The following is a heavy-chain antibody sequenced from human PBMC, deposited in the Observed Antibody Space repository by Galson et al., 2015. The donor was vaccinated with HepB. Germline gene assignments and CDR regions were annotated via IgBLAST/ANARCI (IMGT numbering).Heavy chain of an antibody. CDR3: ARDRRSDYYDSSDLDY. J-gene: IGHJ4*02. D-gene: IGHD3-22*01. CDR2: ISYDGSNK. V-gene: IGHV3-30*04. CDR1: GFTFSSYA. Sequence: SLRLSCAASGFTFSSYAMHWVRQAPGKGLEWVAVISYDGSNKYYADSVKGRFTISRDNSKNTLYLQMNSLRAEDTAVYYCARDRRSDYYDSSDLDYWGQGTLVTVSS.